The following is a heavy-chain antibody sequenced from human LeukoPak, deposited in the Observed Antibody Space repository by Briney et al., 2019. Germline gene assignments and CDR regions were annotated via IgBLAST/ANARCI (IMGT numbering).Heavy chain of an antibody. D-gene: IGHD6-13*01. J-gene: IGHJ4*02. CDR3: ARDTEIAAADLYFDY. V-gene: IGHV4-39*07. CDR1: GGSISSSSYY. Sequence: PSETLSLTCTVSGGSISSSSYYWGWIRQPPGKGLEWIGSIYYSGSTYYNPSLKSRVTISVDTSKNQFSLKLSSVTAADTAVYYCARDTEIAAADLYFDYWGQGTLVTVSS. CDR2: IYYSGST.